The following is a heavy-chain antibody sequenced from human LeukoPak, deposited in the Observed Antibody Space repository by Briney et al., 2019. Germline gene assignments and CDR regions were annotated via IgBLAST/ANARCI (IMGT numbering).Heavy chain of an antibody. Sequence: TETLSLTCTVSGGSISNYYWSWIRQPPGKGLEWIGYIFYSGSTNYNPSLKSRVTISVDTSKNQFSLKVTSVTAADTAVYYCARGGSSGYDPFDYWGQGTLVIVSS. D-gene: IGHD5-12*01. CDR2: IFYSGST. CDR3: ARGGSSGYDPFDY. J-gene: IGHJ4*02. V-gene: IGHV4-59*01. CDR1: GGSISNYY.